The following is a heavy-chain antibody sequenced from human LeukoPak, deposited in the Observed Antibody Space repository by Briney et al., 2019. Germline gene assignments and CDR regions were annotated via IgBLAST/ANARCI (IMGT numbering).Heavy chain of an antibody. CDR2: INHSGST. V-gene: IGHV4-34*01. D-gene: IGHD2-21*02. Sequence: SETLSLTCAVYGGSFSGYYWSWIRQPPGKGLEWIGEINHSGSTNYNPSLKSRVTISVDTSKNQFSLKLSSVTAADTAAYYCARRSDCGGDCYSNWFDPWGQGTLVTVSS. CDR3: ARRSDCGGDCYSNWFDP. J-gene: IGHJ5*02. CDR1: GGSFSGYY.